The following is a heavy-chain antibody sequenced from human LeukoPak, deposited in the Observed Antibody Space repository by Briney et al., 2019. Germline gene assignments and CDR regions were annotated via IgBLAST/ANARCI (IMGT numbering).Heavy chain of an antibody. Sequence: GASLKVSCKTSGFTFSGYGISWVGPATGQSLEWMGWITGNNGNTNYAPSPQGRITMTTDTSTNTAYMELTSLKSDDTAVYYCARDQRNSGSYRFEYWGQGTLVTVSS. CDR1: GFTFSGYG. V-gene: IGHV1-18*01. J-gene: IGHJ4*02. CDR2: ITGNNGNT. D-gene: IGHD1-26*01. CDR3: ARDQRNSGSYRFEY.